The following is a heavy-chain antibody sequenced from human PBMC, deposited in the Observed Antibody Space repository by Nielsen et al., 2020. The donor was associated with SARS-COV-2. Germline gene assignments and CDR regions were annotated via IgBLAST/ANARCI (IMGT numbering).Heavy chain of an antibody. Sequence: GESLKISCAASGFTFSRHGMHWVRQAPGKGLEWVAVIWSDGSRKYYADSVKGRFTISRDNSEDTLYLQMDSLRVEDTAVYYCARDEGERPLDYRGQGTLVTVSS. CDR1: GFTFSRHG. D-gene: IGHD1-1*01. J-gene: IGHJ4*02. CDR3: ARDEGERPLDY. V-gene: IGHV3-33*01. CDR2: IWSDGSRK.